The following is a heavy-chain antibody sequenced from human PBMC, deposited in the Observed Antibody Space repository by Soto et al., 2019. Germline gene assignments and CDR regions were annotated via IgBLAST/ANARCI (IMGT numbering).Heavy chain of an antibody. CDR3: AREEQTGANYYLDY. Sequence: ASVKVSCKASGYTFTGYYIHWVRQAPGQGLEWMGSISPHSGGPNYAQRFQGRVTMTRDTSMTTVYMEMSGLTSDDTAVYYCAREEQTGANYYLDYWGKGTLVTVSS. V-gene: IGHV1-2*02. CDR1: GYTFTGYY. CDR2: ISPHSGGP. D-gene: IGHD1-1*01. J-gene: IGHJ4*02.